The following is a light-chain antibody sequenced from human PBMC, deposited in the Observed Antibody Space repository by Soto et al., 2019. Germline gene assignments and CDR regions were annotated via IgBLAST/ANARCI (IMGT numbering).Light chain of an antibody. V-gene: IGLV1-47*01. CDR2: RNN. Sequence: QAVVTQPPSASGTPGQRVTISCSGSSSNIGSNYVYWYQQLPGTAPKLLIYRNNQRPSGAPDRCSGSKSGTSASLAISGRRSEDEADYYCAAWDDSLSGTVFGGGTKLTVL. CDR1: SSNIGSNY. J-gene: IGLJ3*02. CDR3: AAWDDSLSGTV.